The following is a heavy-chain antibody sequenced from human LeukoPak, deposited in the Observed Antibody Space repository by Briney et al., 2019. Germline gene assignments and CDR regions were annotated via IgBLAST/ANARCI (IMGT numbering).Heavy chain of an antibody. CDR2: ISGSGGST. CDR1: GFTFSSYS. V-gene: IGHV3-23*01. Sequence: PGGSLRLSCAASGFTFSSYSMNWVRQAPGKGLEWVSAISGSGGSTYYADSVKGRFTISRDNSKNTLYLQMNSLRAEDTAVYYCAKGIYDSSGYDAFDIWGQGTMVTVSS. J-gene: IGHJ3*02. CDR3: AKGIYDSSGYDAFDI. D-gene: IGHD3-22*01.